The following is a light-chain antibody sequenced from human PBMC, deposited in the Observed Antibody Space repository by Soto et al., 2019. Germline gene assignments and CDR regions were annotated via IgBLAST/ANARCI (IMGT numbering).Light chain of an antibody. CDR3: SSYTSSTFYV. V-gene: IGLV2-14*01. CDR2: EVT. Sequence: QSVLTQPASVSGSPGQSITVSCTGPSSDVGGYNYVSWYQQHAGKAPKLMIYEVTNRPSGVSNRFSGSKSGNTASLTISGLQAEDEADYYCSSYTSSTFYVFGTGTKVTVL. CDR1: SSDVGGYNY. J-gene: IGLJ1*01.